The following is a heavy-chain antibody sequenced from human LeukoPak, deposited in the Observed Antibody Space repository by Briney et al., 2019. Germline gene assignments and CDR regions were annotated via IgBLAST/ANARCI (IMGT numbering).Heavy chain of an antibody. CDR1: GFTFSSYG. D-gene: IGHD3-22*01. CDR2: ISYDGSNK. Sequence: GRSLRLSCAASGFTFSSYGTHWVRQAPGKGLEWVAVISYDGSNKYYADSVKGRFTISRDNSKNTLYLQMNSLRAEDTAVYYCAKANNTNYYDSTGLDYWGQGTLVTVSS. J-gene: IGHJ4*02. V-gene: IGHV3-30*18. CDR3: AKANNTNYYDSTGLDY.